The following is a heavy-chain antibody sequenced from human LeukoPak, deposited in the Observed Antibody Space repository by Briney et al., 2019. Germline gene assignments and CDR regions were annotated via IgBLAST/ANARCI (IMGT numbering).Heavy chain of an antibody. V-gene: IGHV4-31*03. D-gene: IGHD5-18*01. CDR2: IYYSGST. CDR3: ARDQRAQLWSYFDY. CDR1: GGSISSGGYY. J-gene: IGHJ4*02. Sequence: SETLSLPCTVSGGSISSGGYYWSWIRQHPGKGLEWIGYIYYSGSTYYNPSLKSRVTISVDTSKNQFSLKLSSVTAADTAVYYCARDQRAQLWSYFDYWGQGTLVTVSS.